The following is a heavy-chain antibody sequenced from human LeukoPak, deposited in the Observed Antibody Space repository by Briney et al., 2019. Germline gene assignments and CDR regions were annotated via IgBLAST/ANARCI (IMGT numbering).Heavy chain of an antibody. CDR3: ARDRLTSGSYIFDY. CDR2: ISGRSSTI. V-gene: IGHV3-48*01. J-gene: IGHJ4*02. D-gene: IGHD1-26*01. Sequence: GGSLRLSCAASAFTFSDYSMNWVRQAPGKGLEWISYISGRSSTIYYADSVRGRFTISRDNAKNSMYLQMNSLRAEDTAVYYCARDRLTSGSYIFDYWGQGTLVTFSS. CDR1: AFTFSDYS.